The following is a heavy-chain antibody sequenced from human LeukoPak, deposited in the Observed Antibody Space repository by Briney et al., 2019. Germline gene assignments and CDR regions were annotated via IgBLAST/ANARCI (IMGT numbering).Heavy chain of an antibody. CDR3: AKDHGYSYGAFDY. CDR2: ISWNSGSI. CDR1: GFTFDDYA. V-gene: IGHV3-9*01. Sequence: GRSLRLSCAASGFTFDDYAMHWVRQAPGKGLEWVSGISWNSGSIGYADSVKGRFTISRDNAKNSLYLQMNSLRAEDTALYYCAKDHGYSYGAFDYWGQRTLVTVSS. J-gene: IGHJ4*02. D-gene: IGHD5-18*01.